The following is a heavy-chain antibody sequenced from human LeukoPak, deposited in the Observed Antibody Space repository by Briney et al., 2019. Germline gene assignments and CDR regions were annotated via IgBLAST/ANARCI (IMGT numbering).Heavy chain of an antibody. Sequence: GGSLRLSCAASGFTFSSYGMHWVRQVPGKGLEWVAFIRYDGSNKYYADSVRGRFTISRDNSKNTLYLQMNSLRAEDTAVYYCAKGRFLEWLRFDYWGQGTLVTVS. D-gene: IGHD3-3*01. CDR1: GFTFSSYG. J-gene: IGHJ4*02. V-gene: IGHV3-30*02. CDR3: AKGRFLEWLRFDY. CDR2: IRYDGSNK.